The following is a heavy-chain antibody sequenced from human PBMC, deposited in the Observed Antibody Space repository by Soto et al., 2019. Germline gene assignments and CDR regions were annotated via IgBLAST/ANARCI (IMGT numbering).Heavy chain of an antibody. D-gene: IGHD5-18*01. V-gene: IGHV3-30-3*01. J-gene: IGHJ4*02. CDR1: GFTFSSYA. Sequence: GGSLRLSCAASGFTFSSYAMHWVRQAPGKGLEWVAVISYDGSNKYYADSVKGRFTISRDNSKNTLYLQMNSLRAEDTAVYYCARARVGYSYDVDYWGQGTLVTVSS. CDR3: ARARVGYSYDVDY. CDR2: ISYDGSNK.